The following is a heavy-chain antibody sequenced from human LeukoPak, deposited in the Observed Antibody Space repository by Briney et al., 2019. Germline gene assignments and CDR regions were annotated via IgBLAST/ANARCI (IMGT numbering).Heavy chain of an antibody. CDR2: IYHRGRA. J-gene: IGHJ4*01. CDR1: GASISRGYY. Sequence: SETLSLTCSVSGASISRGYYWGWIRQPPGKGLEWIASIYHRGRAYYNPSLKSRVTISVDTSKNQFSLKLSSVTAADTAVYYCARESPSDLGGSNDFDSWGHGTLVTVSS. CDR3: ARESPSDLGGSNDFDS. V-gene: IGHV4-38-2*02. D-gene: IGHD3-16*01.